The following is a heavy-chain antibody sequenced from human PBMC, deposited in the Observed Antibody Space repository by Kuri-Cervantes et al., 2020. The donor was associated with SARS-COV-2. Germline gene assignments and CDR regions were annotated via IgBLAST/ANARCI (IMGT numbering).Heavy chain of an antibody. J-gene: IGHJ3*02. CDR1: GFTFSSYA. D-gene: IGHD6-13*01. CDR3: ASGGHSSSWAGDAFDI. V-gene: IGHV3-30*01. CDR2: ISYDGSNR. Sequence: GGSLRLSCAASGFTFSSYAMHWVRQAPGKGLEWVAVISYDGSNRYYADSVKGRFTISRDNSKNTLYLQMNSLRSEDTAVYYCASGGHSSSWAGDAFDIWGQGTMVTVSS.